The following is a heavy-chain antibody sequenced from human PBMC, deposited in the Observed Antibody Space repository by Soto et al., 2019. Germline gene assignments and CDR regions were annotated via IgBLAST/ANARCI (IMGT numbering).Heavy chain of an antibody. Sequence: GGSLRLSCSASGFTFSSYAISWGGQAPWKGLEWVSAISGSCGSTYYADSVKDRFTISRDNSKNTLYLQMNSLRAEDTAVYYCAKRSGWYNYWGQGTMVPVYS. J-gene: IGHJ4*02. V-gene: IGHV3-23*01. D-gene: IGHD6-19*01. CDR1: GFTFSSYA. CDR3: AKRSGWYNY. CDR2: ISGSCGST.